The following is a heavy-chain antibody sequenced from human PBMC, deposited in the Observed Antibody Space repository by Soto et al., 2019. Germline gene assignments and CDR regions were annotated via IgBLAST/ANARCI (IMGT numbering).Heavy chain of an antibody. Sequence: ASVKVSCKVSGYTLTELSMHWVRQAPGKGLEWMGGFDPEDGETIYAQKFQGRVTMTEDTSTDTAYMELSSLRSEDTAVYYCATDYLRASSSGPGYWGQGTLVIVS. D-gene: IGHD6-19*01. CDR3: ATDYLRASSSGPGY. CDR1: GYTLTELS. V-gene: IGHV1-24*01. CDR2: FDPEDGET. J-gene: IGHJ4*02.